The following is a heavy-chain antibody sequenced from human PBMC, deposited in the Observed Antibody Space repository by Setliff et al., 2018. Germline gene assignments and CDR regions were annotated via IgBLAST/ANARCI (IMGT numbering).Heavy chain of an antibody. CDR2: LFNDGINQ. D-gene: IGHD6-19*01. J-gene: IGHJ1*01. Sequence: GGSLRLSCAASGLTFSTYRFHWVRQAPGKGLEWVAVLFNDGINQYYAESVKGRFTTSRDNAKNILYLQMNSLKDEDTAVYFCAKDGAGWSQYWGQGTQVTVSS. CDR1: GLTFSTYR. V-gene: IGHV3-33*03. CDR3: AKDGAGWSQY.